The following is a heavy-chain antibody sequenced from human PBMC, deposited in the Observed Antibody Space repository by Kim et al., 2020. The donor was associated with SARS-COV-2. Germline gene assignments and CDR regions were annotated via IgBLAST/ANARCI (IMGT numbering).Heavy chain of an antibody. D-gene: IGHD3-10*01. CDR2: IYYSGST. CDR3: ARHGAYGSGGYYGFVYYCGMDV. J-gene: IGHJ6*02. V-gene: IGHV4-39*01. CDR1: GGSISSSSYY. Sequence: SETLSLTCTVSGGSISSSSYYWGWIRQPPGKGLEWIGSIYYSGSTYYNPSLKSRVTISVDTSKNQFSLKLSSVTAADTAVYYCARHGAYGSGGYYGFVYYCGMDVWGRGTTVTVSS.